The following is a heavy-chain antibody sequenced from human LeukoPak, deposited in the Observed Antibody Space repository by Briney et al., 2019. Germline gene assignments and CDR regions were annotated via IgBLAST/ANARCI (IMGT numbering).Heavy chain of an antibody. Sequence: GGSLRLSCAASGLTFSNYAMSWVRQAPGKGLEWVSAISGSGGSTYYADSVKGRFTISRDNSKNTLYLQMNSLRAEDTAVYYCAKETAVVGWYHGMDAWGQWTTVTVSS. CDR2: ISGSGGST. CDR3: AKETAVVGWYHGMDA. J-gene: IGHJ6*02. D-gene: IGHD6-19*01. CDR1: GLTFSNYA. V-gene: IGHV3-23*01.